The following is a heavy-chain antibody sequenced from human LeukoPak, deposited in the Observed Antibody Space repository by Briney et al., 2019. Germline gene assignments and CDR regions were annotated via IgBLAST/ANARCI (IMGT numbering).Heavy chain of an antibody. J-gene: IGHJ5*02. V-gene: IGHV1-2*02. D-gene: IGHD1-26*01. CDR1: GYTFTSYG. CDR3: ARVVVGATTISWFDP. CDR2: INPNSGGT. Sequence: ASVKVSCKASGYTFTSYGISWVRQAPGQGLEWMGWINPNSGGTNYAQKFQGRVTMTRDTSISTAYMELSRLRSDDTAVYYCARVVVGATTISWFDPWGQGTLVTVSS.